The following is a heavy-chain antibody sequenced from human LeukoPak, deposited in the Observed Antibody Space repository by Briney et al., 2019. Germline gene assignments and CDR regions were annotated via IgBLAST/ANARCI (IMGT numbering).Heavy chain of an antibody. CDR2: IYTSGST. V-gene: IGHV4-4*09. J-gene: IGHJ6*03. D-gene: IGHD3-3*01. CDR3: ARQIYDFWSGYRSTYYYYYMDV. CDR1: GGSICSYY. Sequence: PSETLSLTCTVSGGSICSYYWSWIRQPPGKGLEWIGYIYTSGSTNYNPSLKSRVTISVDTSKNQFSLKLSSVTAADTAVYYCARQIYDFWSGYRSTYYYYYMDVWGKGTTVTVSS.